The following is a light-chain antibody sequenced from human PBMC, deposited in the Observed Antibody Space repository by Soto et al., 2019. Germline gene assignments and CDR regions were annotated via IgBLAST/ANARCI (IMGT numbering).Light chain of an antibody. CDR3: QQSYSVPR. V-gene: IGKV1-39*01. CDR2: AAS. CDR1: RSISNY. Sequence: DIQMTQSPSSLSASVGDRVTITCRASRSISNYLNWYQQKSGKVPRLLIYAASSLQPGVPSRFGGTGTGTAFTLPITSLQPEDSATYYCQQSYSVPRFGPGTRVDLK. J-gene: IGKJ1*01.